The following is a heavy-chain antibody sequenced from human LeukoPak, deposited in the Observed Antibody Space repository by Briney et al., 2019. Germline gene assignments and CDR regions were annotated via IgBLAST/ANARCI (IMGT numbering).Heavy chain of an antibody. V-gene: IGHV4-34*01. J-gene: IGHJ6*03. CDR1: GGSFSGYY. D-gene: IGHD6-6*01. CDR2: INHSGST. Sequence: SETLSLTCAVYGGSFSGYYWSWIRQPPGKGLEWIGEINHSGSTNYNPSLKSRVTISVDTSKNQFSLKLSSVTAADTAVYYCARDIGIAARPGYYYYYYYMDVWGKGTTVTVSS. CDR3: ARDIGIAARPGYYYYYYYMDV.